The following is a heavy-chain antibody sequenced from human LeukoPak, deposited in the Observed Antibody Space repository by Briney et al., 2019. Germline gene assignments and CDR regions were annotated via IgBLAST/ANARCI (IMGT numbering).Heavy chain of an antibody. V-gene: IGHV4-59*11. CDR3: ARLYDSSGYTNWLDP. CDR2: LYYSGST. CDR1: GGSISSHY. Sequence: SETLSLTCTASGGSISSHYWSWIRQPPGKGLEWIGYLYYSGSTKYNPSLKSRVTISVDTSKNQFSMELSSVTAADTAVYYCARLYDSSGYTNWLDPWGQGTLVTVSS. D-gene: IGHD3-22*01. J-gene: IGHJ5*02.